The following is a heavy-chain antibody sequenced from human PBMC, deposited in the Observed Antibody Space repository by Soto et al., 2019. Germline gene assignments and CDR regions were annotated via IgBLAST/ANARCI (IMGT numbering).Heavy chain of an antibody. CDR1: GGSISSSSYC. Sequence: SETLSLTCTVSGGSISSSSYCWGWIRQPPGKGLEWIGSIYYSGSTYYNPSLKSRVTISVDTSKNQFSLKLSSVTAADTAVYYCARLPGYHNFDYWGQGTLVTVSS. CDR3: ARLPGYHNFDY. CDR2: IYYSGST. V-gene: IGHV4-39*01. D-gene: IGHD5-18*01. J-gene: IGHJ4*02.